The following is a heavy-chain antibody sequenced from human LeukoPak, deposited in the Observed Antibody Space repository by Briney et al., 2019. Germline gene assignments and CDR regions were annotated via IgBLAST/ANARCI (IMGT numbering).Heavy chain of an antibody. CDR2: IYSGGST. V-gene: IGHV3-53*01. J-gene: IGHJ4*02. Sequence: GGSLRLSCAASGSTVSSNYMSWVRQAPGKGLEWVSVIYSGGSTYYADSVKGRFTISRDNSKNTLYLQMNSLRAEDTAVYYCAKGISIFTVTTPMDYWGQGTLVTVSS. CDR1: GSTVSSNY. D-gene: IGHD4-17*01. CDR3: AKGISIFTVTTPMDY.